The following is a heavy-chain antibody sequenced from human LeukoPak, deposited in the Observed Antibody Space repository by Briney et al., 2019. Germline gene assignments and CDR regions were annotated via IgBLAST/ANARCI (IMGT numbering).Heavy chain of an antibody. J-gene: IGHJ4*02. CDR3: VRGAYSSSWLNFDY. CDR2: VSGSGAIA. Sequence: GGSLRLSCAASGFTFSNYAMTWVRQAPGKGLEWVSAVSGSGAIAYYTDSVKGRFTVSRDNSKNTLYLQMNSLRAEDTAVYYCVRGAYSSSWLNFDYWGQGTLVTVSS. CDR1: GFTFSNYA. D-gene: IGHD6-13*01. V-gene: IGHV3-23*01.